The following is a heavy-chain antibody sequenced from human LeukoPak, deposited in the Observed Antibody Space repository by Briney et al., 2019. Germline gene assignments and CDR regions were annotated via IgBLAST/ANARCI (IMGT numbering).Heavy chain of an antibody. Sequence: GGSLRLSCAASGFTVSSNYMSWVRQAPGKGLEWVSVIYSGGSTYYADSVKGRFTIYRDNSKNTLYLQMNSLRAEDTAVYYCARVPTTVTTVYFDYWGQGTLVTVSS. D-gene: IGHD4-17*01. V-gene: IGHV3-53*01. CDR2: IYSGGST. J-gene: IGHJ4*02. CDR1: GFTVSSNY. CDR3: ARVPTTVTTVYFDY.